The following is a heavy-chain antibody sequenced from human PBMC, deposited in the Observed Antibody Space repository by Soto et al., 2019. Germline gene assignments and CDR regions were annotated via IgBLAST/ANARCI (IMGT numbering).Heavy chain of an antibody. J-gene: IGHJ4*02. CDR1: GFTVSSKY. CDR3: VQTTGWPGFDF. CDR2: IYGGGTT. D-gene: IGHD6-19*01. V-gene: IGHV3-53*01. Sequence: EVQLVESGGGTIQPGGSLRLSCAASGFTVSSKYMTWVRQAPGKWLEWVSVIYGGGTTYYADSVKGRFTISRDNSKNTLYLQMNSLRAEDTAVYYCVQTTGWPGFDFCGQGTLVTVSS.